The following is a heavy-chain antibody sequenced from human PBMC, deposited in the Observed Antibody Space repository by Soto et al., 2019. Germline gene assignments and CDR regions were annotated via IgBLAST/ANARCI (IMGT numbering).Heavy chain of an antibody. J-gene: IGHJ5*02. Sequence: PSYTLPLTCSFSGAALNSGNYYWVLIRQVPGKGLEWIGHIYVTGAVDYNPSLRDRITISQDTSERQFSLNLRLVTAADTAVYYCARLRIVPNTYKWCYPWCQGTLGTVSS. CDR3: ARLRIVPNTYKWCYP. D-gene: IGHD2-15*01. V-gene: IGHV4-31*03. CDR1: GAALNSGNYY. CDR2: IYVTGAV.